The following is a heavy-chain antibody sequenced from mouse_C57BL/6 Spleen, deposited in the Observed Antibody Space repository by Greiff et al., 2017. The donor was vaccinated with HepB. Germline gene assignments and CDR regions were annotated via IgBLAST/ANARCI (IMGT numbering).Heavy chain of an antibody. V-gene: IGHV1-59*01. J-gene: IGHJ4*01. CDR2: IDPSDSYT. Sequence: VQLQQPGAELVRPGTSVKLSCKASGYTFTSYWMHWVKQRPGQGLEWIGVIDPSDSYTNYNQKFKGKATLTVDTSSSTAYMQLSSLTSEDSAVYYCARGRGPPYAMDYWGQGTSVTVSS. CDR3: ARGRGPPYAMDY. CDR1: GYTFTSYW.